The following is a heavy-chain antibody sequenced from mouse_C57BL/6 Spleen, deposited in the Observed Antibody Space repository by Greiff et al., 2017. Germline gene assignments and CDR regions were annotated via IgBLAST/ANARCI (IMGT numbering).Heavy chain of an antibody. J-gene: IGHJ4*01. CDR1: GYTFTSYW. Sequence: QVQLKQPGAELVLPGASVKLSCKASGYTFTSYWMHWVKQRPGQGLEWIGEIDPSDSYSNYNQTFKGKSTLTVDKSSSTAYMKLSSLTSEDSAVYYCARGGSSGYMDYWGQGTSVTVSS. D-gene: IGHD3-2*02. V-gene: IGHV1-69*01. CDR3: ARGGSSGYMDY. CDR2: IDPSDSYS.